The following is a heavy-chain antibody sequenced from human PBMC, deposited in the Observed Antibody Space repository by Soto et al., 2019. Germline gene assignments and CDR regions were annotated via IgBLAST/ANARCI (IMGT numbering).Heavy chain of an antibody. Sequence: PGGSLRLSCAASGFTFSSYSMNWVRQAPGKGLEWVSYISSSSSTIYYADSVKGRFTISRDNAKNSLYLQMNSLRAEDTALYYCAKDWAIAGFDAFDIWGQGTMVTVSS. CDR2: ISSSSSTI. J-gene: IGHJ3*02. D-gene: IGHD3-16*01. CDR3: AKDWAIAGFDAFDI. V-gene: IGHV3-48*04. CDR1: GFTFSSYS.